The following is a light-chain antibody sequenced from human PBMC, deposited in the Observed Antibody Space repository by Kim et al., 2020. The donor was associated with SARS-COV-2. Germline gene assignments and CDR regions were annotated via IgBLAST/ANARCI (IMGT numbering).Light chain of an antibody. CDR3: QRGYSTLPYT. CDR2: DAS. Sequence: DIQMTQSPSSLSASVGDRVTITCRASQSISSYLNWYQQKPGKAPKLLIYDASSLQSGVPSRFSGSGSGTDFTLTISSLQPEDFATYYCQRGYSTLPYTFGQGTKVDIK. CDR1: QSISSY. V-gene: IGKV1-39*01. J-gene: IGKJ2*01.